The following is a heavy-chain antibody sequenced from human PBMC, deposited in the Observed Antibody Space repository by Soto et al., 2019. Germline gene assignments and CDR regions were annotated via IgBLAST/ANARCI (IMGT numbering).Heavy chain of an antibody. J-gene: IGHJ6*02. CDR3: ATYGSGSRDYYYGMDV. V-gene: IGHV3-23*01. CDR1: GFTFSTYA. Sequence: EVQLLESGGGLVQPGGSLRLSCAASGFTFSTYAMSWVRQAPGKGLEWVSVISGGGGTTYYADSVKGRFTISRDNSKNTLFLQMNSLRAEDTAVYYCATYGSGSRDYYYGMDVWGQGTTVTVSS. D-gene: IGHD3-10*01. CDR2: ISGGGGTT.